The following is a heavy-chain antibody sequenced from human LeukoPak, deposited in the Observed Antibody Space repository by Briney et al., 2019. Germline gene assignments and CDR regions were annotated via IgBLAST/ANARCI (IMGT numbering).Heavy chain of an antibody. CDR2: IIPIFGIA. J-gene: IGHJ5*02. Sequence: GSSVKVSCKASVGTFSSYAISWVRQAPGQGLEWMGRIIPIFGIATYAQKFQGRVTITADKSTSTASMELSSLRSEDTAVYYCAREYSSGWYWFDPWGQGTLVTVSS. CDR3: AREYSSGWYWFDP. V-gene: IGHV1-69*04. CDR1: VGTFSSYA. D-gene: IGHD6-19*01.